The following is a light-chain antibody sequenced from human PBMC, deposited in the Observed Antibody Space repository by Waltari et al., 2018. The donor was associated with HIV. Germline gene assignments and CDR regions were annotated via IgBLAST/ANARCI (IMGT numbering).Light chain of an antibody. Sequence: DIQLTQSPSFLSAAVGDRVPISCRASQDIRRNLVWYQQKQGKAPKVLIYGASTLQSGVPSRFSGSGSGTEFTLTISNLQPEDSASFYCQQVNSYAFTFGQGTRLQIK. J-gene: IGKJ5*01. CDR2: GAS. CDR3: QQVNSYAFT. V-gene: IGKV1-9*01. CDR1: QDIRRN.